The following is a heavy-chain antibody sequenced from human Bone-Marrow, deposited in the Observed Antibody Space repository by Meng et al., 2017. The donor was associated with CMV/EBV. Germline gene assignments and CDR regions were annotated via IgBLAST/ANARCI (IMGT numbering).Heavy chain of an antibody. V-gene: IGHV3-53*01. CDR1: GFTVSINY. CDR3: ARARLDSSPVYFDY. CDR2: IYSGGST. D-gene: IGHD6-13*01. J-gene: IGHJ4*02. Sequence: GESLKISCAASGFTVSINYMSWVRQAPGKGLEWVSVIYSGGSTYYADSVKGRFTISRDNSKNTLYLQMNSLRAEDTAVYYCARARLDSSPVYFDYWGQGTLVTVSS.